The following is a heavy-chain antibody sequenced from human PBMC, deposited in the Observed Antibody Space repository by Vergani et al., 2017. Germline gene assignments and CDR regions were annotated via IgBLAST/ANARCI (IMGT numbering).Heavy chain of an antibody. J-gene: IGHJ4*02. CDR1: GGSLSSSSYY. CDR3: ARGAVSSSWYGDFDY. Sequence: QVQLPESGPGLVKPSETLSLTCTVSGGSLSSSSYYWGWLRQPPGKGLEWIGSIYYSGSTNYNPSLKSRVTISVDPSKNQCSLKMSSVTAADTAVEYCARGAVSSSWYGDFDYWGQGTLVTVSS. CDR2: IYYSGST. V-gene: IGHV4-39*07. D-gene: IGHD6-13*01.